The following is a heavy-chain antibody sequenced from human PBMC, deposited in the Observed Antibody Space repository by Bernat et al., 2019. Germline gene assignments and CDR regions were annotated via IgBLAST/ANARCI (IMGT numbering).Heavy chain of an antibody. Sequence: EVQLLESGGGLVQPGGSLRLSCAASGFTFSSYAMSWVRQAPGKGLEWVSAISGSGGSTYYADSVKGRFTISRDNSKNTLYLQMNSLRAEDTAVYFWAKDHGGGLLWFGELFPMGDYWGQGTLVTVSS. D-gene: IGHD3-10*01. J-gene: IGHJ4*02. CDR2: ISGSGGST. CDR3: AKDHGGGLLWFGELFPMGDY. V-gene: IGHV3-23*01. CDR1: GFTFSSYA.